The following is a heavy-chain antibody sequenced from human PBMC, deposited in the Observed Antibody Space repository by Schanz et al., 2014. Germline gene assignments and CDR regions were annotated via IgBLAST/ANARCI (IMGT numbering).Heavy chain of an antibody. CDR1: GFTFRSYG. CDR3: ANVAPAATYLDS. J-gene: IGHJ4*02. CDR2: ISYDGSSK. V-gene: IGHV3-33*03. D-gene: IGHD2-2*01. Sequence: QVQLVESGGGVVQPGRSLRLSCAASGFTFRSYGMHWVPQAPGKGLEWVALISYDGSSKNHADSVQGRFTISRYNAKISLYLQMHRLSAEDTAVYSSANVAPAATYLDSWGLGTLVTVSS.